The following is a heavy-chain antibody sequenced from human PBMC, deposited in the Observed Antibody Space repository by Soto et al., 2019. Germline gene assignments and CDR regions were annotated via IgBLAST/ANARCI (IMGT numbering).Heavy chain of an antibody. J-gene: IGHJ5*02. CDR2: IYYSGST. D-gene: IGHD2-21*02. CDR1: GGSISSGYYY. CDR3: VRTARQGAVAPHWFDR. V-gene: IGHV4-30-4*01. Sequence: LSLTCSVSGGSISSGYYYWSWIRQPPGKGLEWIGNIYYSGSTYNNPSLMSRLTISVDTSKNQFSLKLTSVTAAETAVYYCVRTARQGAVAPHWFDRWGQGTQVTVSS.